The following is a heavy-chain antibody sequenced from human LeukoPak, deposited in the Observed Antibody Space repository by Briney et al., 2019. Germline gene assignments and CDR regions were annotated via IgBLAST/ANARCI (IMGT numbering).Heavy chain of an antibody. CDR1: GGSISSYY. Sequence: SETLSLPCTVSGGSISSYYWSWIRQPPGKGLEWIGYIYYSGSTNYNPSLKSRVTISVDTSKNQFSLKLSSVTAADTAVYYCARVSYYGSGRSPWFDPWGQGTLVTVSS. CDR2: IYYSGST. V-gene: IGHV4-59*01. CDR3: ARVSYYGSGRSPWFDP. D-gene: IGHD3-10*01. J-gene: IGHJ5*02.